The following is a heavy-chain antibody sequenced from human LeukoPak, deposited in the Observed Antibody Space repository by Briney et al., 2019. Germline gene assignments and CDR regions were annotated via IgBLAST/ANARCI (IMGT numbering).Heavy chain of an antibody. J-gene: IGHJ6*03. D-gene: IGHD2-2*01. CDR1: GFTFNTYG. CDR3: AKTAGYCSSTSCSDRYMDV. Sequence: PGGSLRLSCAASGFTFNTYGMHWVRQAPGKGLEWVAFIRYDGSNKYYADSVKGRFTISRDNSKNTLYLQMNSLRTEDTAVYYCAKTAGYCSSTSCSDRYMDVWGKGTTVTVSS. CDR2: IRYDGSNK. V-gene: IGHV3-30*02.